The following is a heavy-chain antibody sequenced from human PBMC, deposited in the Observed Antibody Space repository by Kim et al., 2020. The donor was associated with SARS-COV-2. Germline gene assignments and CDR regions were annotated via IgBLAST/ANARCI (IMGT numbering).Heavy chain of an antibody. D-gene: IGHD3-9*01. CDR1: GFTFSSYG. CDR3: ARESHYDILTGPTGPFDY. V-gene: IGHV3-33*05. CDR2: ISYDGSNK. Sequence: GGSLRLSCAASGFTFSSYGMHWVRQAPGKGLEWVAVISYDGSNKYYADSVKGRFTISRDNSKNTLYLQMNSLRAEDTAVYYCARESHYDILTGPTGPFDYWGQGTLVTVSS. J-gene: IGHJ4*02.